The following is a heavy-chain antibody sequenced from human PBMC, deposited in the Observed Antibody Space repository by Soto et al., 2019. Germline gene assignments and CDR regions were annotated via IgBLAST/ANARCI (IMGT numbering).Heavy chain of an antibody. D-gene: IGHD2-2*01. J-gene: IGHJ4*01. CDR1: GYTFTGYY. Sequence: ASVKVSCRAAGYTFTGYYRHWVRQAPGQGLEWMGWINPKSGGTNYAQKFQGRVTMTRDTSISTAYMELSRLRSDDTAFYYCARDRGYCRSNGCWNFDHWGHGTLVTDSS. CDR3: ARDRGYCRSNGCWNFDH. CDR2: INPKSGGT. V-gene: IGHV1-2*02.